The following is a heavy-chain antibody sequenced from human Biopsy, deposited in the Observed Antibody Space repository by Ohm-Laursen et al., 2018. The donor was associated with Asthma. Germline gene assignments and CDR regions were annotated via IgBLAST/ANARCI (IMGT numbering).Heavy chain of an antibody. CDR1: GFTFSKAW. V-gene: IGHV3-30*03. J-gene: IGHJ6*02. Sequence: SLRLSCTASGFTFSKAWMSWLRQAPGKGLEWVAVISNDGKSEYYGDSVKGRFTISRDKSKSTLYLQLSSLRAEDTAVYFCAREPIKATYFYGMDVWGQGTTVTVSS. D-gene: IGHD3-9*01. CDR2: ISNDGKSE. CDR3: AREPIKATYFYGMDV.